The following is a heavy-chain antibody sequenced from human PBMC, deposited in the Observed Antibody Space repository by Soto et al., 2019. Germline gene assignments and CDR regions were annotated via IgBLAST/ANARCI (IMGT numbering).Heavy chain of an antibody. J-gene: IGHJ6*02. CDR1: GFTFSSYS. Sequence: PGGSLRLSCAASGFTFSSYSMNWVRQAPGKGLEWVSSISSSSSYIYYADSVKGRFTISRDNAKNALYLQMNSLRAEDTAVYYCAREYCSSTSCRGGMDVWGQGTTVTVSS. D-gene: IGHD2-2*01. CDR3: AREYCSSTSCRGGMDV. CDR2: ISSSSSYI. V-gene: IGHV3-21*01.